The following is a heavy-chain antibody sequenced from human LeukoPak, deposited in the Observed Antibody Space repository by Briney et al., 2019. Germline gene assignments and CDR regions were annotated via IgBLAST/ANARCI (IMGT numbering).Heavy chain of an antibody. Sequence: SETLSLTCAVYGGSFSGYYWSWIRQPPGKGLEWIGEINHSGSTNYNPSLKSRVTISVDTSKNQFSLKLSSVTAADTAVYYCASLYSSGWYEEGAFDIWGQGTMVTVSS. V-gene: IGHV4-34*01. CDR3: ASLYSSGWYEEGAFDI. D-gene: IGHD6-19*01. J-gene: IGHJ3*02. CDR1: GGSFSGYY. CDR2: INHSGST.